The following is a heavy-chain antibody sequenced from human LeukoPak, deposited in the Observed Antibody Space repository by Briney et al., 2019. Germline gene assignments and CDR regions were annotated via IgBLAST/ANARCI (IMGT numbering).Heavy chain of an antibody. CDR3: AAERYSDSGCWFDP. Sequence: TSVKLSCTASGFTFSTSAVQWVRQARGQRLEWIGWIVVGSGDTTNAKELHGRLTITRDMSTNTAYMELSSLRSEDTAVYYCAAERYSDSGCWFDPWGQGTLVTVSS. D-gene: IGHD1-26*01. CDR1: GFTFSTSA. J-gene: IGHJ5*02. CDR2: IVVGSGDT. V-gene: IGHV1-58*01.